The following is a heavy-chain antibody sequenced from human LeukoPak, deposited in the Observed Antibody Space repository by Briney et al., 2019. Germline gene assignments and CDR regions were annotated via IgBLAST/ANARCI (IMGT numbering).Heavy chain of an antibody. CDR2: IYSGGST. J-gene: IGHJ4*02. D-gene: IGHD3-10*01. V-gene: IGHV3-66*02. Sequence: GGSLRLSCAASGFTVSSNYMSWVRQAPGKGPEWVSVIYSGGSTYYADSVKGRFTISRDNSKNTLYLQMNSLRAEDTAVYYCARERGRRGFDYWGQGTLVTVSS. CDR1: GFTVSSNY. CDR3: ARERGRRGFDY.